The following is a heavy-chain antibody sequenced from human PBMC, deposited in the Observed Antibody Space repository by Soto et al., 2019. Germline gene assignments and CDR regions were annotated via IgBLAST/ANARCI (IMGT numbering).Heavy chain of an antibody. Sequence: ESGGGVVQPGRSLRLSCAASGFTFSSYAMHRVRQAPGKGLEWVAVISYDGSNKYYADSVKGRFTISRDNSKNTLYLQMNSLRAEDTAVYYCSREGALTTVTTLFDYWGQGTLVTVSS. D-gene: IGHD4-17*01. CDR2: ISYDGSNK. J-gene: IGHJ4*02. V-gene: IGHV3-30-3*01. CDR1: GFTFSSYA. CDR3: SREGALTTVTTLFDY.